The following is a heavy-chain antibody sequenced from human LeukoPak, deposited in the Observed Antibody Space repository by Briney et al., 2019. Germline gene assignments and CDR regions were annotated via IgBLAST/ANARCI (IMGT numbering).Heavy chain of an antibody. CDR3: AREYPGTGSIGGPYYYGMDV. V-gene: IGHV1-69*04. J-gene: IGHJ6*04. Sequence: SVKVSCKASGGTFSSYAISWVRQAPGQGLEWMGRIIPIFGIANYAQKFQGRVTITADKSTSTAYMELSSLRSEDTAVYYCAREYPGTGSIGGPYYYGMDVWGKGTTVTVSS. CDR1: GGTFSSYA. CDR2: IIPIFGIA. D-gene: IGHD3/OR15-3a*01.